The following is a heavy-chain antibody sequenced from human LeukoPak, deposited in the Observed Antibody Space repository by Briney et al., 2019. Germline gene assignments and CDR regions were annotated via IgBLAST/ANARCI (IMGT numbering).Heavy chain of an antibody. V-gene: IGHV3-30*02. J-gene: IGHJ4*02. CDR1: GFTFSGYG. CDR2: IRFDATIK. D-gene: IGHD3-22*01. Sequence: PGGSLRLSCAAPGFTFSGYGMHWLRQAPGKGLDWVAFIRFDATIKDYADSVKGRFTISRDNSKNTLYLQMNSLRAEDTAIYYCAKVSPINPSGYLDYWGQGTLVTVSS. CDR3: AKVSPINPSGYLDY.